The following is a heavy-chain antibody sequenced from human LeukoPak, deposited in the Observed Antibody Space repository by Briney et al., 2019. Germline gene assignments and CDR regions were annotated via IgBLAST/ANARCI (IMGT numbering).Heavy chain of an antibody. Sequence: GGSLRLSCAASGFSFSDHYMDWVRQAPGKGLEWVGRSRNKANSYTTEYAASVKGRFTISRDDSKNSLYLQMNSLKTEDTAVYYCTTAAYHWGQGTLVTVSS. V-gene: IGHV3-72*01. J-gene: IGHJ4*02. D-gene: IGHD2-21*01. CDR1: GFSFSDHY. CDR3: TTAAYH. CDR2: SRNKANSYTT.